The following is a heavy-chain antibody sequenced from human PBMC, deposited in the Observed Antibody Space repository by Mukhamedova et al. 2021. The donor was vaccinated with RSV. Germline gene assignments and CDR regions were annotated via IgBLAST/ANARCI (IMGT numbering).Heavy chain of an antibody. CDR2: ISSSSSYI. CDR3: ARDPVTYYYGSGSYDGFDP. J-gene: IGHJ5*02. D-gene: IGHD3-10*01. Sequence: GKGLEWVSSISSSSSYIYYADSVKGRFTISRDNAKNSLYLQMNSLRAEDTAVYYCARDPVTYYYGSGSYDGFDPWGQGTLVNVSS. V-gene: IGHV3-21*01.